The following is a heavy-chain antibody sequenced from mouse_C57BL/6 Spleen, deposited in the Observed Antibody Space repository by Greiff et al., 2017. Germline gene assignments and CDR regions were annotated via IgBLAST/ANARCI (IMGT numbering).Heavy chain of an antibody. Sequence: EVHLVESGPGLVKPSQSLSLTCSVTGYSITSGYYWNWIRQFPGNKLEWMGYISYDGSNNYNPSLKNRISITRDTSKNQFFLKLNSVTTEDTATYYCARIYYYGSRPWYFDVWGTGTTVTVSS. CDR2: ISYDGSN. CDR3: ARIYYYGSRPWYFDV. D-gene: IGHD1-1*01. J-gene: IGHJ1*03. CDR1: GYSITSGYY. V-gene: IGHV3-6*01.